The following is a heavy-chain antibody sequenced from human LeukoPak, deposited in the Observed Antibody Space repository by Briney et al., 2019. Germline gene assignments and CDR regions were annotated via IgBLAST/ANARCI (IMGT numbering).Heavy chain of an antibody. V-gene: IGHV3-21*01. D-gene: IGHD6-19*01. CDR3: ARVIGIGAVAGPVDY. Sequence: GGSLRLSCAASGFTFSSYSMNWVRQAPGKGLEWVSSISSSSSYIYYADSVKGRFTISRDNAKNSLYLQMNSLRAEDTAVYYCARVIGIGAVAGPVDYWGQGTLVTVSS. J-gene: IGHJ4*02. CDR2: ISSSSSYI. CDR1: GFTFSSYS.